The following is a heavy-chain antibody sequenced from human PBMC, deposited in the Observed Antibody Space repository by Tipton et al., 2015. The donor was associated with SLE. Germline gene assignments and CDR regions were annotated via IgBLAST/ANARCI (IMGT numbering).Heavy chain of an antibody. CDR3: ASSQHYYDTVRYFQH. V-gene: IGHV4-34*01. Sequence: TLSLTCTVSGGSISSHYWSWIRQPPGKGLEWIGEINHSGSTNYNPSLKSRVTISVDTSKNQFSLKLSSVTAADTAVYYCASSQHYYDTVRYFQHWGQGTLVTVSS. CDR2: INHSGST. D-gene: IGHD3-22*01. CDR1: GGSISSHY. J-gene: IGHJ1*01.